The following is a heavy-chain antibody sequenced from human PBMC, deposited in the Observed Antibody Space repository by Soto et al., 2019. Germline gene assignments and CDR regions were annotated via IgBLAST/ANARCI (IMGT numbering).Heavy chain of an antibody. J-gene: IGHJ6*02. CDR1: GGSISSYY. Sequence: QVQLQESGPGLVKPSETLSLTCTVSGGSISSYYWSWIRQPAGKGLEWIGRIYTSGSTNYNPSLKSRVTMSLNTSKNQLSLKLSSVTAADTAVYYCARDIGIAAAGIYYYYGMDVWGQGTTVTVSS. CDR2: IYTSGST. V-gene: IGHV4-4*07. D-gene: IGHD6-13*01. CDR3: ARDIGIAAAGIYYYYGMDV.